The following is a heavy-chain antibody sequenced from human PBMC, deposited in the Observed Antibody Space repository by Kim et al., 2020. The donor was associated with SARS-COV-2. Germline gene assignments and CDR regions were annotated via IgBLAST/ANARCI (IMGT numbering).Heavy chain of an antibody. V-gene: IGHV3-7*01. J-gene: IGHJ4*02. CDR3: GRGLSGSYDY. D-gene: IGHD1-26*01. CDR2: SEK. Sequence: SEKYYVDSVKGRFTISRDNAKNSLCLQMNSLRAEDTAVYYCGRGLSGSYDYWGQGTLVTVSS.